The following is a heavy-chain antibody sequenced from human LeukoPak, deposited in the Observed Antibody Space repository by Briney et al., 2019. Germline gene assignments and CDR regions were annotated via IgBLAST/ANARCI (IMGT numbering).Heavy chain of an antibody. Sequence: ASVKVSCKASGYTFTGYYMYWVRQAPGQGLEWMGWINPNTGGTNYAQKFQGRVTMTRDTSISTAYMELSRLRSDDTAVYYCARDRLYCSSSSCYAGDFDYWGQGTLVTVSS. CDR1: GYTFTGYY. J-gene: IGHJ4*02. D-gene: IGHD2-2*01. CDR3: ARDRLYCSSSSCYAGDFDY. CDR2: INPNTGGT. V-gene: IGHV1-2*02.